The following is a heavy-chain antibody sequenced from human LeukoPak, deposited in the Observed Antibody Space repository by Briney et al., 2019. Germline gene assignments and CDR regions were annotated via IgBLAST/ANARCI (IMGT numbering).Heavy chain of an antibody. CDR1: GFTFSSYA. CDR3: ARAQTVVVITTSRFDY. J-gene: IGHJ4*02. V-gene: IGHV3-30-3*01. D-gene: IGHD3-22*01. Sequence: PGRSLRLSCAASGFTFSSYAMHWVRQAPGKGLEWVAVISYDGSNKYYADSVKGRFTISRDNSKNTLYLQMNSLRAEDTAVYYCARAQTVVVITTSRFDYWGQGTLATVSS. CDR2: ISYDGSNK.